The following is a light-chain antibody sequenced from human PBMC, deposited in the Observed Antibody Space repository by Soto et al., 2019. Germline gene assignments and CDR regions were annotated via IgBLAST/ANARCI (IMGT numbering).Light chain of an antibody. V-gene: IGLV2-11*01. J-gene: IGLJ2*01. CDR3: CSYAGSHFL. Sequence: QSVLTQPRSVSGSPGQSGTISCTGTSSDVGGYNYVSWYQQHPGKAPKLMIYDVSQRPSGVPDRFSGSKSGNTASLTISGLQHEDEADYYCCSYAGSHFLFGGGTKLTVL. CDR2: DVS. CDR1: SSDVGGYNY.